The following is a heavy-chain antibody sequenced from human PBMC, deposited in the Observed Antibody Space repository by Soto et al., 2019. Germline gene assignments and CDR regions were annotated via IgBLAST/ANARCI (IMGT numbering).Heavy chain of an antibody. CDR2: IYPGDSET. D-gene: IGHD1-1*01. CDR3: ARTGSSFDWFDP. Sequence: GESLKISCKGSGYSFSTYWIGWVRQLPGKGLEWMGIIYPGDSETRYSPSFQAQVTISADKSISTAYLQWSSLKASDTAMYYCARTGSSFDWFDPWGQGTLGTVSA. CDR1: GYSFSTYW. V-gene: IGHV5-51*01. J-gene: IGHJ5*02.